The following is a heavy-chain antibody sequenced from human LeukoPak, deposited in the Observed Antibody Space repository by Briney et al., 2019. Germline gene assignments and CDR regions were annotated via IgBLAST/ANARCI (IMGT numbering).Heavy chain of an antibody. Sequence: ASVKVSCKASGYTFTSYYMHWVRQAPGQGLEWMGIINPSGGSTSYAQKFQGRVTMTRDMSTSTVYMELSSLRSEDTAVYYCARREVVGATLSNWFDPWGQGTLVTVSS. V-gene: IGHV1-46*01. CDR2: INPSGGST. CDR1: GYTFTSYY. D-gene: IGHD1-26*01. J-gene: IGHJ5*02. CDR3: ARREVVGATLSNWFDP.